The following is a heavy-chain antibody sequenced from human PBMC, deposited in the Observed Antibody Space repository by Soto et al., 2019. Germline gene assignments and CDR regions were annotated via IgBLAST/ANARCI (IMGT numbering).Heavy chain of an antibody. CDR3: ARSRTTVTPGSGYFDY. Sequence: QVPLVQSGAEVKKPGASVKVSCKASGYTFTSYAMHWVRQAPGQRLEWMGWINAGNGNTKYSQKFQGRVTITRDTSASTAYMELSSLRSEDTAVYYCARSRTTVTPGSGYFDYWGQGTLVTVSS. CDR2: INAGNGNT. CDR1: GYTFTSYA. J-gene: IGHJ4*02. D-gene: IGHD4-17*01. V-gene: IGHV1-3*01.